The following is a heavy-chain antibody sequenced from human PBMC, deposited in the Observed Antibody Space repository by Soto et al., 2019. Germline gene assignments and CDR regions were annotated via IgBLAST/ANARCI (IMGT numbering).Heavy chain of an antibody. V-gene: IGHV1-18*01. CDR3: AREGQAPYYYYGMDV. J-gene: IGHJ6*02. Sequence: QVQVVQSGDEVKKPGASVKVSCKASGYTFTHYGFSWVRQAPGQGLVWMGWISGYNGNTKYAEKFQGRVTMTTDTSTSTSHMELRGLRSDDTAVYYCAREGQAPYYYYGMDVWGQGTAVTVAS. CDR1: GYTFTHYG. CDR2: ISGYNGNT.